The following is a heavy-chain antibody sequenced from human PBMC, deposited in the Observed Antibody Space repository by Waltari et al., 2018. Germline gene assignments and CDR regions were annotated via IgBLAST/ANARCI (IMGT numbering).Heavy chain of an antibody. CDR3: ARGLTVRGVMMGPNWFDP. CDR2: IYHSGST. V-gene: IGHV4-30-2*01. J-gene: IGHJ5*02. D-gene: IGHD3-10*01. CDR1: GGSISSGGYS. Sequence: QLQLQESGSGLVKPSQTLSLTCAVSGGSISSGGYSWSWIRQPPGKGLEWIGYIYHSGSTYYNPSLKSRVTISVDRSKNQFSLKLSSVTAADTAVYYCARGLTVRGVMMGPNWFDPWGQGTLVTVSS.